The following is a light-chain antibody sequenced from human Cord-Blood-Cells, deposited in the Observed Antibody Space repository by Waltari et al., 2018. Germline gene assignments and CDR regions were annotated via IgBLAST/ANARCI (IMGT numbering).Light chain of an antibody. CDR1: SSDVGGYNY. J-gene: IGLJ2*01. Sequence: QSALTQPRSVSGTPGQSVTITCTGTSSDVGGYNYFSWYQQHPGKAPELRIYDVSKRPSGVPDRFSGSKSGNTASLTISGLQAEDEADYYCCSYAGSYTFVVFGGGTKLTVL. V-gene: IGLV2-11*01. CDR2: DVS. CDR3: CSYAGSYTFVV.